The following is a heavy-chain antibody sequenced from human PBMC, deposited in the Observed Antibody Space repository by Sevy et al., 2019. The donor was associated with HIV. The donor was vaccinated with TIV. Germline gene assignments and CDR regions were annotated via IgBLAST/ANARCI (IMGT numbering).Heavy chain of an antibody. J-gene: IGHJ4*02. CDR3: TREIRIAVAGTIDY. D-gene: IGHD6-19*01. CDR2: IRSKGYGGTT. V-gene: IGHV3-49*03. Sequence: GGSLRLSCTASGFTFGDYAMSWFRQAPGKGLEWVGFIRSKGYGGTTEYAASVKGRFTMSRDDSKSMAYLQRNSLKTEDTAVYYCTREIRIAVAGTIDYWGQGPLVTVSS. CDR1: GFTFGDYA.